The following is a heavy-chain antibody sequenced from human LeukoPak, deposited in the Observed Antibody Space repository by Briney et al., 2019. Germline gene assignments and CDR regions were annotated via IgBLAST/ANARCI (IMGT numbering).Heavy chain of an antibody. V-gene: IGHV3-21*01. CDR1: GFTLSSHT. CDR3: ARGFRAFDF. J-gene: IGHJ3*01. CDR2: ISSTSTSI. Sequence: GGSLRLSCAASGFTLSSHTMNWVRQAPGKGLERVSSISSTSTSIYHADSVKGRFTISRDNTKNSLYLQMNSLRAEDTAVYYCARGFRAFDFWAQGTVVTVSS.